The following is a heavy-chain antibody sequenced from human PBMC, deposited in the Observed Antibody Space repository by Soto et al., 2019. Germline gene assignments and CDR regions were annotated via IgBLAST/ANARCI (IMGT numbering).Heavy chain of an antibody. J-gene: IGHJ4*02. CDR2: ISYDGSNK. Sequence: QVQLVESGGGVVQPGRSLRLSCAASGFTFSTYGMHWVRQAPGKGLEWVAVISYDGSNKYYADSVKGRFTISRDNSKNTLYLQMNSLRAEDTAVYYCAKGERYYGSGRIDYWGQGTLVTVSS. CDR1: GFTFSTYG. CDR3: AKGERYYGSGRIDY. V-gene: IGHV3-30*18. D-gene: IGHD3-10*01.